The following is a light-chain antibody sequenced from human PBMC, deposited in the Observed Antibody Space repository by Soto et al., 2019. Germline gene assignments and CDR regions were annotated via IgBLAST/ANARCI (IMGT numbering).Light chain of an antibody. CDR2: DAS. Sequence: EIVLTQSPATLSLSPGERATLFCRASQSISTYLAWYQQKSGQAPRLLIYDASNRATGIPARFSGGGSGTDFTLNVSSLEPEDFAVYYCQQRSNWPPTFGQGTKLEI. CDR1: QSISTY. CDR3: QQRSNWPPT. V-gene: IGKV3-11*01. J-gene: IGKJ2*01.